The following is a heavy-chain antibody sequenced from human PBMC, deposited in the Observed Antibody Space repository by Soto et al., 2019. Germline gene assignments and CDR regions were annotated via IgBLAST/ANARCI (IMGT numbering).Heavy chain of an antibody. D-gene: IGHD2-2*02. CDR1: GFTFSDHS. J-gene: IGHJ4*02. V-gene: IGHV3-11*01. Sequence: QVRLVESGGGLVKPGGSLRLSCAASGFTFSDHSMSWIRQAPGKGLEWVSYISTRGSSTYYADSVKGRFTVSRDNAKNSLYLHMNSLRAEDTAEYYCARDCSSTICYRDWGRGTLVTVSS. CDR3: ARDCSSTICYRD. CDR2: ISTRGSST.